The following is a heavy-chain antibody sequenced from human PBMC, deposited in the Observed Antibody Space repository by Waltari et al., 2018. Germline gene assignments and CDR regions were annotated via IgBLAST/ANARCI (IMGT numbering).Heavy chain of an antibody. V-gene: IGHV4-39*07. CDR2: IYYSGST. CDR1: GGSISSSSYY. CDR3: ARVPRYCSGGSCYLDY. J-gene: IGHJ4*02. Sequence: QLQLQESGPGLVKPSETLSLTCTVSGGSISSSSYYWGWIRQPPGKGLEWIGSIYYSGSTYYNPALKSRVTISVDTAKNQFSRKLSSVTAADTAVYYCARVPRYCSGGSCYLDYWGQGTLVTVSS. D-gene: IGHD2-15*01.